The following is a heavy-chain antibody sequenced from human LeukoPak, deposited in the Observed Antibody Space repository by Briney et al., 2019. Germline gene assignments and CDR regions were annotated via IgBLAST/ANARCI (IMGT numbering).Heavy chain of an antibody. D-gene: IGHD6-19*01. J-gene: IGHJ4*02. V-gene: IGHV3-48*01. CDR1: GFTFSSYS. CDR2: ISSSSSTI. CDR3: ARDLGIALASAFDY. Sequence: GGSLRLSCAASGFTFSSYSMNWVRQAPGKGLEWVSYISSSSSTIYYADSVKGRFTISRDNAKNSLYLQMNSLRAEDTAVYYCARDLGIALASAFDYWGQGTLVTVSS.